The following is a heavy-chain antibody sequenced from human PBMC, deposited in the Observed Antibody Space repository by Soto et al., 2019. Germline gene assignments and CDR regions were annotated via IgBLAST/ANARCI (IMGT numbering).Heavy chain of an antibody. CDR2: INPNSGGT. CDR3: ARDPGVLVPAAMPEPGDYYYYGMDV. V-gene: IGHV1-2*04. CDR1: GYTFTGYY. Sequence: VASVKVSCKASGYTFTGYYMHWVRQAPGQGLEWMGWINPNSGGTNYAQKFQGWVTMTRDTSISTAYMELSRLRSDDTAVYYCARDPGVLVPAAMPEPGDYYYYGMDVWGQRTTVTVSS. D-gene: IGHD2-2*01. J-gene: IGHJ6*02.